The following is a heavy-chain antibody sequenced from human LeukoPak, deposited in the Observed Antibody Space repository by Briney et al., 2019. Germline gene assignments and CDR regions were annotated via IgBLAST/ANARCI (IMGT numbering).Heavy chain of an antibody. Sequence: PGGSLRLSCAASGFTFTTYTIHWVRQAPGKGLEYVSAVVGNGGTTYYANSVKGRFIISRDNSKNTVYLQMGSQRAEDTAVYYCARERAFYYFDYWGQGTLVTVSS. J-gene: IGHJ4*02. V-gene: IGHV3-64*01. CDR1: GFTFTTYT. CDR2: VVGNGGTT. CDR3: ARERAFYYFDY.